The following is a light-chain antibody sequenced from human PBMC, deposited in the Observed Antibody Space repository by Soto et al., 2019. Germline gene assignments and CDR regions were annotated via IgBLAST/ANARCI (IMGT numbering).Light chain of an antibody. CDR3: CSYAGSYTHV. J-gene: IGLJ1*01. Sequence: QSALTQPRSVSGSPGQSVTISCTGTSSDVGGYNFVSWFQQHPGKAPKLIIYYVIKRPSGVPHHFSGSKSGNTASLTISGLQAEDEADYFCCSYAGSYTHVFGTGTKVTVL. CDR2: YVI. CDR1: SSDVGGYNF. V-gene: IGLV2-11*01.